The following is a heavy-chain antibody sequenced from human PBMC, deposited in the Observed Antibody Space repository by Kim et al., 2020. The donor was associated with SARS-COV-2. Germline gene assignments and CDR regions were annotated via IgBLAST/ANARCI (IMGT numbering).Heavy chain of an antibody. CDR3: ARGEYCTNGVCYAEDY. Sequence: ASVKVSCKASGYTFTSYYMHWVRQAPGQGLEWMGIINPSGGSTSYAQKFQGRVTMTRDTSTSTVYMELSSLRSEDTAVYYCARGEYCTNGVCYAEDYWGQGTLVTVSS. D-gene: IGHD2-8*01. CDR2: INPSGGST. J-gene: IGHJ4*02. V-gene: IGHV1-46*01. CDR1: GYTFTSYY.